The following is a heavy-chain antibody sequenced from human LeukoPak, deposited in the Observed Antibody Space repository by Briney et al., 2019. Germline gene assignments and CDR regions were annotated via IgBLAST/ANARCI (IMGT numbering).Heavy chain of an antibody. CDR2: VYHIGTT. V-gene: IGHV4-38-2*01. CDR3: VNLQPGGAFDI. J-gene: IGHJ3*02. Sequence: SETLSLTCAVSGYSFSGGYYWGWVRQAPGKGLEWIGNVYHIGTTYINPSLRTRVTLSVATSKKQFFVTLRSVTTADTAVYYCVNLQPGGAFDIWGQGTMVTVSS. CDR1: GYSFSGGYY. D-gene: IGHD4-11*01.